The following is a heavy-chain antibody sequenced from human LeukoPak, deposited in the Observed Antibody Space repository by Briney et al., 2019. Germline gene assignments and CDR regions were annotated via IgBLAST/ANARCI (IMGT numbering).Heavy chain of an antibody. CDR2: IKQDGREK. CDR3: ARDRTAAAGTPRDFDY. D-gene: IGHD6-13*01. Sequence: GGSLRLSCAASGFTLSWYWMTWVRQAPGRGLEWVADIKQDGREKYYVDSVKGRFTISRDNAKNSLYLQMNSLRADDTAVYYCARDRTAAAGTPRDFDYWGQGTLVTVSS. J-gene: IGHJ4*02. CDR1: GFTLSWYW. V-gene: IGHV3-7*03.